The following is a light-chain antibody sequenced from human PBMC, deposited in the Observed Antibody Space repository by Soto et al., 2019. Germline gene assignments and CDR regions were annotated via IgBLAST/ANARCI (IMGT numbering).Light chain of an antibody. J-gene: IGLJ1*01. CDR3: SSYTSSSTYV. CDR2: DVS. V-gene: IGLV2-14*01. Sequence: QSVLTQPASVSGSPGQSITISCTGTSSDVGGYNYVSWYQQHPGKAPKLMIYDVSNRPSGVSNRFPGSKSGNTASLTISGLQAEDEADYYCSSYTSSSTYVFGTGTKVPS. CDR1: SSDVGGYNY.